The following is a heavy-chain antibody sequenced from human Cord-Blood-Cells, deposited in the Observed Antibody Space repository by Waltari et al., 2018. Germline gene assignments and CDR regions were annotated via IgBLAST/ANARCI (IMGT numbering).Heavy chain of an antibody. J-gene: IGHJ4*02. V-gene: IGHV4-39*01. CDR1: GGSIRSSSSY. CDR2: IYYSGST. CDR3: LTYCTNGVCFDY. Sequence: QLQLQESGPGLVKPSETLSLTCTVSGGSIRSSSSYWGWIRQPPGKGLEWIGGIYYSGSTYYNPSLKSRVTISVDTSKNQFSLKLSSVTAADTAVYYCLTYCTNGVCFDYWGQGTLVTVSS. D-gene: IGHD2-8*01.